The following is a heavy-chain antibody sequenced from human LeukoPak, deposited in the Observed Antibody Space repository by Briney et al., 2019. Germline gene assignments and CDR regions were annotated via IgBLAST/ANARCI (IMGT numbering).Heavy chain of an antibody. CDR1: GFTFNIYG. CDR3: ARDGPSGLDY. D-gene: IGHD6-19*01. CDR2: MWYVGSNK. V-gene: IGHV3-33*01. J-gene: IGHJ4*02. Sequence: PGGSLCPSCAPSGFTFNIYGVDWVRQAPGKGLGWEAVMWYVGSNKYYADSVKGRLTISRDHSKNTLYLQMTRLRAEDTAMYYCARDGPSGLDYWGQGTLVTVSS.